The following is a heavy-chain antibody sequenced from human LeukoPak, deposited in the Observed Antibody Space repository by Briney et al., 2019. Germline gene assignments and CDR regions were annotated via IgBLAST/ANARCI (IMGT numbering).Heavy chain of an antibody. CDR3: AREAAGRLFDY. CDR1: GFTFSSYW. Sequence: PGGSLRLSCAASGFTFSSYWMHWVRQAPGKGLVWVSRINGDGRTTSYADSVKGRFTISRDNAKNTLYLQMNSLRAEDTAVYYCAREAAGRLFDYWGQGTLVTVSS. J-gene: IGHJ4*02. D-gene: IGHD6-13*01. V-gene: IGHV3-74*01. CDR2: INGDGRTT.